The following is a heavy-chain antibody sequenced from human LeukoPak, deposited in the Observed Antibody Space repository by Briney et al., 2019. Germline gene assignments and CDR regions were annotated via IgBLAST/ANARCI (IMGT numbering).Heavy chain of an antibody. J-gene: IGHJ3*02. CDR2: IPYSGST. Sequence: SETLSLTCTVSGGSISSSSYYWGWIRQPPGEGLEWIGSIPYSGSTYYNPSLKSRVTISVDTSKKQFSLKLSSVTAADTAVYYCARLMRIVVVTTWYAFDIWGQGTMVAVSS. CDR3: ARLMRIVVVTTWYAFDI. V-gene: IGHV4-39*01. D-gene: IGHD2-21*02. CDR1: GGSISSSSYY.